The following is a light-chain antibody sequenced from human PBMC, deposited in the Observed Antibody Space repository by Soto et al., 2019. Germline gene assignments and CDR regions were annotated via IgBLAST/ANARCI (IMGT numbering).Light chain of an antibody. Sequence: QSLLTQPPSVSGAPGERVTIPCTGSSSDIGAGYRVRWYQQVPGTAPKLLIYDNTNRPSGVPARFSGSKSGTSASLAISGLQAEDEADYYCQSFDKYLSAVVFGGGTKLTVL. J-gene: IGLJ2*01. CDR1: SSDIGAGYR. V-gene: IGLV1-40*01. CDR2: DNT. CDR3: QSFDKYLSAVV.